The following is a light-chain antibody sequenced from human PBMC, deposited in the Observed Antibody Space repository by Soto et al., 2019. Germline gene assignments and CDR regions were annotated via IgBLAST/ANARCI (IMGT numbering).Light chain of an antibody. CDR3: SSYAGSNNFVV. CDR2: EVS. J-gene: IGLJ2*01. CDR1: SSDVGGYNY. V-gene: IGLV2-8*01. Sequence: QSALTQPPSASGSPGQSVTISCTGTSSDVGGYNYVSWYQQHPGQAPKLMIYEVSKRPSGVPDRFSGSKSGNTASLTVSGRQAEDEADYYCSSYAGSNNFVVFGGGTQLTVL.